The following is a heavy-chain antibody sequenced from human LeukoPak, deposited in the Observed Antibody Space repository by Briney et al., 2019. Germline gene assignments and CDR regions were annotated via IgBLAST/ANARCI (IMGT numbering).Heavy chain of an antibody. D-gene: IGHD3-22*01. CDR2: IYHSGST. V-gene: IGHV4-30-2*01. J-gene: IGHJ3*02. Sequence: SETLSLTYTVSGGSISSGGYYWSWTRQPPGKGLGWNGYIYHSGSTYYNPSLKSRVTISVDRSKNQFSLKLSSVTAADTAVYYCASRGNYDSSGYIDAFDIWGQGTMVTVSS. CDR3: ASRGNYDSSGYIDAFDI. CDR1: GGSISSGGYY.